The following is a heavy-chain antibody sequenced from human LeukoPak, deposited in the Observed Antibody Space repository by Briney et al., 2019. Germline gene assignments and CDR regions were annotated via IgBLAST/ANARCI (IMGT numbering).Heavy chain of an antibody. Sequence: GGSLRLSCAASGFTFSSYAMSWVRQAPGKGLEWVSAISGSGGSTYYADSVKGRFTISRDNSKNTLYLQMNSLRAEDTAVYYCALISGYYYDSSNEALDYWGQGTLVTVSS. D-gene: IGHD3-22*01. J-gene: IGHJ4*02. V-gene: IGHV3-23*01. CDR3: ALISGYYYDSSNEALDY. CDR2: ISGSGGST. CDR1: GFTFSSYA.